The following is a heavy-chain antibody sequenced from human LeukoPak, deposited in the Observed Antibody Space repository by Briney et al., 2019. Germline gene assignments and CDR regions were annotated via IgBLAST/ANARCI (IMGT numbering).Heavy chain of an antibody. CDR2: INHSGST. CDR3: ARVMRRHIVVVPAAIGNFKSWFDP. D-gene: IGHD2-2*01. Sequence: SETLSLTCAVYGGSFSGYYWSWIRQPPGKGLEWIGEINHSGSTNYNPSLKSRVTISVDTSKNQFSLKLSSVTAADTAVYYCARVMRRHIVVVPAAIGNFKSWFDPWGQGTLVTVSS. V-gene: IGHV4-34*01. CDR1: GGSFSGYY. J-gene: IGHJ5*02.